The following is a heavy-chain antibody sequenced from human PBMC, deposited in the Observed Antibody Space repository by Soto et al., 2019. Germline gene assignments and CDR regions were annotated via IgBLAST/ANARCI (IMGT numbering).Heavy chain of an antibody. CDR3: VKDRPYYYDILTGHPT. D-gene: IGHD3-9*01. CDR2: ISSNGGST. CDR1: GFTFSDYT. Sequence: PGGSLRLSCAASGFTFSDYTMHWVRQAPGKGLEYVSAISSNGGSTYYADSVKGRFTISRDNSKNTLYLQMSSLRAEDTAVYYCVKDRPYYYDILTGHPTWGQGTLVTVSS. J-gene: IGHJ5*02. V-gene: IGHV3-64D*06.